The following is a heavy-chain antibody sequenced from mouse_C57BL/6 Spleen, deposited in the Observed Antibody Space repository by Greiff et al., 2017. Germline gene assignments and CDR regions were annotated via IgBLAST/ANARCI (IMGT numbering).Heavy chain of an antibody. V-gene: IGHV1-62-2*01. CDR1: GYTFTEYT. D-gene: IGHD1-1*01. Sequence: VMLQQSGAELVKPGASVKLSCKASGYTFTEYTIHWVKQRSGQGLEWIGWFYPGSGSIKYNEKFKDKATLTADKSSSTVYMELIRLTSEDSAVYYCARSPLLLPSMDYWGQGASVTVSS. CDR2: FYPGSGSI. CDR3: ARSPLLLPSMDY. J-gene: IGHJ4*01.